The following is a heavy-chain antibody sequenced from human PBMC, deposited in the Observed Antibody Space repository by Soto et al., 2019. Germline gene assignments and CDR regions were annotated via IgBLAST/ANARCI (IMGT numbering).Heavy chain of an antibody. CDR2: IRSKANSYAT. J-gene: IGHJ4*02. CDR3: TRRDFIVGATAFDY. D-gene: IGHD1-26*01. V-gene: IGHV3-73*01. CDR1: GFTFSGSA. Sequence: GGSLRLSCAASGFTFSGSAMHWVRQASGKGLEWVGRIRSKANSYATAYAASVKGRFTISRDDSKNTAYLQTNSLKTEDTAVYYCTRRDFIVGATAFDYWGQGTLVTVSS.